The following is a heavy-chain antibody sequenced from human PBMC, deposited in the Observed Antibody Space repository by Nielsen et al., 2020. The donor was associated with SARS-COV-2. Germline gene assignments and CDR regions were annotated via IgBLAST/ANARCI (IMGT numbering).Heavy chain of an antibody. J-gene: IGHJ4*02. V-gene: IGHV3-43*02. CDR3: AKDMGFASGSSAFDY. D-gene: IGHD3-10*01. CDR2: ISGDSSNT. Sequence: ESLKISFAASGVTLDDYAMHWVRQAPGQGLEWITLISGDSSNTDYAESVRGRFLISRDNSKNSLYLQMNSLRAEDTALYYCAKDMGFASGSSAFDYWGQGALVTVSS. CDR1: GVTLDDYA.